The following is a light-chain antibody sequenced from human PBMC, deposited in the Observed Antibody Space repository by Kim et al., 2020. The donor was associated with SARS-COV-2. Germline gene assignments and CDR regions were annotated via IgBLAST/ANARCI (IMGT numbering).Light chain of an antibody. V-gene: IGLV3-1*01. CDR3: QAWDSSIYV. CDR2: RDN. Sequence: VSPVQTASITCSGDELGDKYASWYQQKPGQSPVVVIFRDNRRPSGIPERFSGSNSGNTATLTISGTQAMDEADYYCQAWDSSIYVFGTGTKVTVL. CDR1: ELGDKY. J-gene: IGLJ1*01.